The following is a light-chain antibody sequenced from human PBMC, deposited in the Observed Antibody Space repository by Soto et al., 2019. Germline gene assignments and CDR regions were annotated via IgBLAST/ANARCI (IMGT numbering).Light chain of an antibody. V-gene: IGLV2-14*03. J-gene: IGLJ1*01. CDR3: SSFITSTSYV. CDR2: DVS. CDR1: SSDVGNYNY. Sequence: QSVLTQPASVSGSPGQSITISCTGTSSDVGNYNYVSWYQQYPGKAPKLLISDVSYRPSGVSNRFSGSKSGNTASLTISGLQAGDEADYYCSSFITSTSYVSGTGTKVTVL.